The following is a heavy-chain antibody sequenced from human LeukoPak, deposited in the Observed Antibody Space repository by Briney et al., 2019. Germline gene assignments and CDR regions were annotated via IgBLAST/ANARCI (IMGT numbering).Heavy chain of an antibody. CDR1: GGSITNYY. D-gene: IGHD3-10*01. CDR3: ARHGAGMVRGVLPGDYYYYGMDV. Sequence: SETLSLTCTVSGGSITNYYWAWIRQPPGKGLEWIGNIYYTGGTKYNPSLRSRVTISVDPSKNQFSLKLSFVTAADTAMYYCARHGAGMVRGVLPGDYYYYGMDVWGQGTTVTVSS. V-gene: IGHV4-59*08. CDR2: IYYTGGT. J-gene: IGHJ6*02.